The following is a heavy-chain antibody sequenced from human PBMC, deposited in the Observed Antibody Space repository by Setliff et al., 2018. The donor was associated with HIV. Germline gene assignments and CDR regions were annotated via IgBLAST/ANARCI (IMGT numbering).Heavy chain of an antibody. D-gene: IGHD5-12*01. J-gene: IGHJ3*02. CDR1: GFTFSDFW. CDR3: ARVWRTDGYNRMAFDI. V-gene: IGHV3-7*03. Sequence: GGSLRLSCAASGFTFSDFWMSWVRQAPGKGLEWVANIKQDSVDSYVDSVKGRFSISRDNAKNSLFLQLSSQRVEDTAVYYCARVWRTDGYNRMAFDIWGQGTMVTVSS. CDR2: IKQDSVD.